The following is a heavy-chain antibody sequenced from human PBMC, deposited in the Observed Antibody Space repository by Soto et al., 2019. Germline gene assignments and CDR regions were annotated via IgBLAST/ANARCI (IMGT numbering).Heavy chain of an antibody. Sequence: EVQLLESGGGLVQPGESLRLSCAVSGFIFGNYMMTWVRQAPGKGLEWVSTILDSGDSTYDADSVKGRFTISRDNFKNTLYLQMDSLGAEDTAVYYCAPNVYCSGGSCHYDAFDIRGQGAMVTVSS. CDR1: GFIFGNYM. D-gene: IGHD2-15*01. J-gene: IGHJ3*02. CDR3: APNVYCSGGSCHYDAFDI. CDR2: ILDSGDST. V-gene: IGHV3-23*01.